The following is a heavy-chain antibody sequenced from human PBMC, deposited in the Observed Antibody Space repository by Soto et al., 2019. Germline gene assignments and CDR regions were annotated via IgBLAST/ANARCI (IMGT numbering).Heavy chain of an antibody. Sequence: SMRLCSAVAGFTISDYYMSWIRQATGKGLEWVSYISSSGSTIYYADSVKGRFTISRDNAKNSLYLQMNSLRAEDTAVYYCARGIASKYYYYYMDVWGKGTTVTVSS. CDR1: GFTISDYY. D-gene: IGHD6-13*01. CDR3: ARGIASKYYYYYMDV. CDR2: ISSSGSTI. J-gene: IGHJ6*03. V-gene: IGHV3-11*01.